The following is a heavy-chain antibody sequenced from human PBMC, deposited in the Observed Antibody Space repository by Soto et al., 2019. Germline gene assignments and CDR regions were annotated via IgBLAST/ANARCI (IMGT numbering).Heavy chain of an antibody. J-gene: IGHJ3*02. CDR3: ARHGDIVLVPAALDAFDI. Sequence: GESLKISCKGSGYSFTSYWIGWVRQMPGKGLEWMGIIYPGDSDTRYSPSFQGQVTISADKSISTAYLQWSSLKASDTAMYYCARHGDIVLVPAALDAFDIWGQGTMVTV. CDR2: IYPGDSDT. CDR1: GYSFTSYW. D-gene: IGHD2-2*01. V-gene: IGHV5-51*01.